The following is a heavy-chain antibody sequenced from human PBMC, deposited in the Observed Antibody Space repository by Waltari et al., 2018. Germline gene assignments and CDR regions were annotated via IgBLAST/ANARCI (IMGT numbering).Heavy chain of an antibody. CDR3: ARDTGALWMDV. V-gene: IGHV1-46*01. CDR2: INPSGGNT. CDR1: KYTFTSSY. Sequence: QVQLVQSGAEVKKPGASVKISCTTSKYTFTSSYIHWVRQAPGQGLEWMGIINPSGGNTIYAQKFQGRVTMTRDTSTSTVYMELSSLRSEDTAVYYCARDTGALWMDVWGQGTTVTVSS. J-gene: IGHJ6*02. D-gene: IGHD2-21*01.